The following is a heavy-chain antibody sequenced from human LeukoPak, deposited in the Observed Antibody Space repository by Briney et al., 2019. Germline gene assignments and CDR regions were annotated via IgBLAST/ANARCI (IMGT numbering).Heavy chain of an antibody. CDR2: ISHSGST. CDR1: GGSISSSNW. D-gene: IGHD6-19*01. V-gene: IGHV4-4*02. Sequence: SETLSLTCAVSGGSISSSNWWSWVRQPPGRGLEWIGDISHSGSTNYNPSLKSRVTISVDTSKNQFSLKLSSVTAADTAVYYCARHSWRIAVAGNHSPKGGYFQHWGQGTLVTVSS. J-gene: IGHJ1*01. CDR3: ARHSWRIAVAGNHSPKGGYFQH.